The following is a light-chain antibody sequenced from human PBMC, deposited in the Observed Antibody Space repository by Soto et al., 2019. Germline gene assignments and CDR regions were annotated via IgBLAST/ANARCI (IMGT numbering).Light chain of an antibody. Sequence: DIQMTQSPSSLSASVGDRVTITCRSSQSITTYLNWYQQKPGKAPKLLIYGAASLQSGVPSRFSGRGSGTHFTLTISSLQPEDFTTYYCQQSYSTPWTFGQGTKVDLK. CDR2: GAA. J-gene: IGKJ1*01. CDR1: QSITTY. CDR3: QQSYSTPWT. V-gene: IGKV1-39*01.